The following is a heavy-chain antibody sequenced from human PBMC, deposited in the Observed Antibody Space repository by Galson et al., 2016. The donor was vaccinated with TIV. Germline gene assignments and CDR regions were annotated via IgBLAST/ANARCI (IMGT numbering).Heavy chain of an antibody. J-gene: IGHJ6*02. Sequence: SLRLSCAASGFSFSSYGMHWVRQAPGKGLEWVTFISYDGSNKYYTDSVKGRFTISRDNSKNTLYLQMNSLRAEDTAVYFCAREFYLNYYYGMDVWGQGTTVTVSS. V-gene: IGHV3-33*01. CDR2: ISYDGSNK. D-gene: IGHD2/OR15-2a*01. CDR3: AREFYLNYYYGMDV. CDR1: GFSFSSYG.